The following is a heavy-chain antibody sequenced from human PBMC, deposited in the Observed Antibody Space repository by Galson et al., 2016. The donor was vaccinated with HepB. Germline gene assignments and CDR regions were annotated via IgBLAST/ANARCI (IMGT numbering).Heavy chain of an antibody. V-gene: IGHV3-23*01. D-gene: IGHD3-10*01. CDR2: FSGRGET. CDR3: AKESGLYYGYFES. CDR1: GFTFSSHA. J-gene: IGHJ4*02. Sequence: SLRLSCAASGFTFSSHAMSWVRQAPGKGLEWVSSFSGRGETHYTDSVRGRFTISRDNSKNTLYLQMSSLRAEDTAAYFCAKESGLYYGYFESWGQGTLVIVSS.